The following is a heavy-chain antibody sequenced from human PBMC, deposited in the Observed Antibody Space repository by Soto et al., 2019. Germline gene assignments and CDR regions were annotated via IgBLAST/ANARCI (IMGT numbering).Heavy chain of an antibody. CDR3: ASVYCSGGSCDGIDY. J-gene: IGHJ4*02. CDR2: INPGGGT. V-gene: IGHV1-46*01. CDR1: GYTFTSYY. D-gene: IGHD2-15*01. Sequence: ASVKVSCKASGYTFTSYYVHWVRQAPGQGLEWMGIINPGGGTSYAQKFQGRVTMTRDTSTSTVYMELSSLRSEDTAVYYCASVYCSGGSCDGIDYWSQGTLVTVSS.